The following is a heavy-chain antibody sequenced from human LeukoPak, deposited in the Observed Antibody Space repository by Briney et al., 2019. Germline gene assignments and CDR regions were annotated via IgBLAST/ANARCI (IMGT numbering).Heavy chain of an antibody. V-gene: IGHV4-39*07. CDR2: IYYSGST. D-gene: IGHD5-24*01. J-gene: IGHJ6*03. CDR3: ARDPRSGGRDGYNWEYYYYYYYMDV. CDR1: GGSISSSSYY. Sequence: SETLSLTCTVSGGSISSSSYYWGWIRQPPGKGLEWIGSIYYSGSTYYNPSLKSRVTISVDTSKNQFSLKLSSVTAADTAVYYCARDPRSGGRDGYNWEYYYYYYYMDVWGKGTTVTVSS.